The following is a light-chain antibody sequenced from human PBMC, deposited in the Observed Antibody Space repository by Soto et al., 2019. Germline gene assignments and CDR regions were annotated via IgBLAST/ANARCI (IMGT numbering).Light chain of an antibody. V-gene: IGLV2-14*01. CDR3: NSYTSSSTVV. Sequence: QSALTQPPSASGSPGQSVTISCTGTSSDVGAYNYVSWYQQYPGKAPKLMIYEVNKRPSGVSNRFSGSKSGNTASLSISGLQAEDEAEYYCNSYTSSSTVVFGGGTQLTVL. CDR2: EVN. J-gene: IGLJ2*01. CDR1: SSDVGAYNY.